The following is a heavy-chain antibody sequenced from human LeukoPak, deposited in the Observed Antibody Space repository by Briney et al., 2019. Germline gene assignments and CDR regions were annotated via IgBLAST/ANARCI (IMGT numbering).Heavy chain of an antibody. V-gene: IGHV1-2*06. CDR1: GYSFTGYY. CDR3: ARVVTGRFPAYYYGMDV. J-gene: IGHJ6*02. CDR2: INPNSGGT. Sequence: ASVKVSCKASGYSFTGYYMHWVRQAPGQGLEWMGRINPNSGGTNYAQKLQGRVTMTTDTSTSTAYMELRSLRSDDTAVYYCARVVTGRFPAYYYGMDVWGQGTTVTVSS. D-gene: IGHD3-3*01.